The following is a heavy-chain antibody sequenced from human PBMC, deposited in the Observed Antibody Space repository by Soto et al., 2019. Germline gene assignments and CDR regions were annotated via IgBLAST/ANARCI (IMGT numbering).Heavy chain of an antibody. Sequence: GASVKVSCKASGYTFNGYYMHWVRQAPGQGLEWMGWINPNSGGTNYAQKFQGWVTMTRDTSISTAYMELSRLRSDDTAVYYCARGGHYEKLDYYYYMDVWGKGTTVTVSS. CDR1: GYTFNGYY. J-gene: IGHJ6*03. CDR2: INPNSGGT. D-gene: IGHD3-16*01. CDR3: ARGGHYEKLDYYYYMDV. V-gene: IGHV1-2*04.